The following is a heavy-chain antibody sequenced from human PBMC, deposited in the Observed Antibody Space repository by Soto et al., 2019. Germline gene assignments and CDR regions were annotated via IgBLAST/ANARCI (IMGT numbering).Heavy chain of an antibody. CDR3: ARGGGGTKVDY. CDR1: GGSITSSGYY. V-gene: IGHV4-31*03. J-gene: IGHJ4*02. D-gene: IGHD1-1*01. Sequence: QVQLQESGPGLVKPSQTLSLTCTVSGGSITSSGYYWSWIRQHPGEGLEWIGFTSNSGSTSYNPSLKSRVTISVDTSSNQFSLNLKSVTAADTAVYYCARGGGGTKVDYWGQGTLVTVSP. CDR2: TSNSGST.